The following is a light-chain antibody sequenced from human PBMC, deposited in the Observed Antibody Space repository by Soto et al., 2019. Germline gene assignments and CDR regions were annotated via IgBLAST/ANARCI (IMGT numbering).Light chain of an antibody. CDR3: QQYNNWPKT. V-gene: IGKV3-15*01. J-gene: IGKJ1*01. Sequence: EIVMTQSPATLSASPGERATLSCRVSQSVTNNLAWYQQKAGQAPRLLIYGASTRATGIPARFSGSGSGTEFTLTISSLQSEDFAVYYCQQYNNWPKTFGQGTKVDIK. CDR2: GAS. CDR1: QSVTNN.